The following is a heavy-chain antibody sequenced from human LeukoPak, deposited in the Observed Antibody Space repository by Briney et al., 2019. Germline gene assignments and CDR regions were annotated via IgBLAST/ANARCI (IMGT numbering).Heavy chain of an antibody. CDR1: GFTLNNYA. Sequence: HTGGSLRLSCAASGFTLNNYAMTWVRQAPGKGLEWVSAICASGGNTYYADSVKGRFTISRDNAKNTLYLQMNSLGAEDTAVYYCTRWKVLLNFDYWGQGSLVTVSS. J-gene: IGHJ4*02. CDR3: TRWKVLLNFDY. D-gene: IGHD2-15*01. V-gene: IGHV3-23*01. CDR2: ICASGGNT.